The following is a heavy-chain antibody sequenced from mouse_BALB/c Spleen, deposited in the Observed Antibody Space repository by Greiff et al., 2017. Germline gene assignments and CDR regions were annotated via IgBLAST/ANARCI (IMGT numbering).Heavy chain of an antibody. CDR1: GYSFTGYY. CDR3: ARSGYGNYVAWFAY. D-gene: IGHD2-10*02. J-gene: IGHJ3*01. CDR2: INPYNGAT. V-gene: IGHV1-31*01. Sequence: EVQLQQSGPELVKPGASVKISCKASGYSFTGYYMHWVKQSHVKSLEWIGRINPYNGATSYNQNFKDKASLTVDKSSSTAYMELHSLTSEDSAVYYCARSGYGNYVAWFAYWGQGTLVTVSA.